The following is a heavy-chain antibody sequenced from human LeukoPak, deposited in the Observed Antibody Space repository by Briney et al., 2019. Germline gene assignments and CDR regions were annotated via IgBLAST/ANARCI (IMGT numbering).Heavy chain of an antibody. V-gene: IGHV3-23*01. CDR2: ISDSGAGT. Sequence: PGGSLRLSCAASGFTFSRYGMSWVRQAPGKGLEWVSGISDSGAGTDYADSVKGRFTISRDNSKKTLYLQMNSLRAEDTAVYYCARGGGTFDGWGQGTLVTVSS. CDR1: GFTFSRYG. D-gene: IGHD2-15*01. CDR3: ARGGGTFDG. J-gene: IGHJ4*02.